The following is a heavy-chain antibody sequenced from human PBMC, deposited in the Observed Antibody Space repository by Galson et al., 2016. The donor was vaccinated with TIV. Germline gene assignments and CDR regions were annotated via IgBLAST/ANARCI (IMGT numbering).Heavy chain of an antibody. Sequence: SVKVSCKASGDIFSSYAITWVRQAHGQGLEWMGGVIPVFGTSNYAQKFQGRVTIAADDSTGTAYMELSGLRSEDAAVYYCVKDSLLYYDSSGHYSHWGQGTLVTVSS. CDR1: GDIFSSYA. CDR3: VKDSLLYYDSSGHYSH. CDR2: VIPVFGTS. D-gene: IGHD3-22*01. J-gene: IGHJ4*02. V-gene: IGHV1-69*13.